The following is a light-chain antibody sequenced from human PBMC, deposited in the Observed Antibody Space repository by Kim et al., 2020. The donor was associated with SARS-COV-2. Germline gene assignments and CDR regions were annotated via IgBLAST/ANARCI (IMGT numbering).Light chain of an antibody. J-gene: IGLJ2*01. CDR2: QVT. CDR1: KVVDKD. Sequence: VSPGQTPSIPAWGDKVVDKDFFCYQQRPGPSPVLVIYQVTKRPSGIPERFSAANSGNTATLTISGTQATDEADYYCQAWDSGTAVVFGGGTQLTVL. CDR3: QAWDSGTAVV. V-gene: IGLV3-1*01.